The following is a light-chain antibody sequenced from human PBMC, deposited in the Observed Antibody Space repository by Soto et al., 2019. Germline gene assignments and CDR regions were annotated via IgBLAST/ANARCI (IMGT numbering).Light chain of an antibody. CDR1: SSNIGRNY. CDR2: DNN. V-gene: IGLV1-51*01. Sequence: QSVLTQPPSVSAAPGQKVTISCSGSSSNIGRNYVSWYQQVPGTAPKLLIYDNNKRPLGIPDRFSGSKSGTSATLGITGLQTGDEADYYCGTWDSSLGVVILGGGTKLTVL. CDR3: GTWDSSLGVVI. J-gene: IGLJ2*01.